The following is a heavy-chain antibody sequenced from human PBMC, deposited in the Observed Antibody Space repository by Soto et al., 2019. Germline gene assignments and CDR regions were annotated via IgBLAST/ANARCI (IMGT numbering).Heavy chain of an antibody. CDR2: VSVSGGTT. D-gene: IGHD3-22*01. CDR1: GFTFRNYA. Sequence: GGSLRLSCAASGFTFRNYAMNWVRQAPGKGLEWVSGVSVSGGTTYYADSVKGRFTVSRDNSKITVYLQMNSLRADDTAVYFCAKGMYYYDSSGYRLFDYWGQGTLVTVSS. J-gene: IGHJ4*02. V-gene: IGHV3-23*01. CDR3: AKGMYYYDSSGYRLFDY.